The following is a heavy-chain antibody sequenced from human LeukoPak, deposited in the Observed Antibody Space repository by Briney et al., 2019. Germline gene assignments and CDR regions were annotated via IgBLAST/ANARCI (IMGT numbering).Heavy chain of an antibody. Sequence: SETLSLTCTVSGGSISSYYWSWIRQPPGKGLEWIGYIYYSGSSNYNPSLKSRVTMSVDTSNNQFSLKLSSVTAADTAVYYCERHSLSYLKTSFDYWGQGTLVTVSS. CDR3: ERHSLSYLKTSFDY. CDR1: GGSISSYY. J-gene: IGHJ4*02. D-gene: IGHD3-16*02. V-gene: IGHV4-59*08. CDR2: IYYSGSS.